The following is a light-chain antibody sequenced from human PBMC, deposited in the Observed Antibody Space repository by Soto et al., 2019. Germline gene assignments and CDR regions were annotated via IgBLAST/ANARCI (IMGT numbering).Light chain of an antibody. CDR1: SSDVGAYNY. CDR2: DVS. CDR3: SSYTSSSTLEV. Sequence: QSALTQPAXVSGSPGQSITISCTGTSSDVGAYNYVSWYQQHPGKAPKLMIYDVSNRPSGVSNRFSGSKSGNTASLTISGLQAEDEADYYCSSYTSSSTLEVFGTGTKVTVL. V-gene: IGLV2-14*01. J-gene: IGLJ1*01.